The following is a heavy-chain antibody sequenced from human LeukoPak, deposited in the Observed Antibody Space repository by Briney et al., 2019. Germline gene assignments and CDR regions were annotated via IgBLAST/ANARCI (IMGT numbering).Heavy chain of an antibody. J-gene: IGHJ4*02. Sequence: GGSLRLSSAASGFTFSDYYMSWIRQAPGKGLEWVSYISSSGSYTNYADSVKGRFTISRDNAKNSLYLQMNSLRAEDTAVYYCARGFLWFGELLYPAPFDYWGQGTLVTVSS. CDR2: ISSSGSYT. CDR3: ARGFLWFGELLYPAPFDY. V-gene: IGHV3-11*06. CDR1: GFTFSDYY. D-gene: IGHD3-10*01.